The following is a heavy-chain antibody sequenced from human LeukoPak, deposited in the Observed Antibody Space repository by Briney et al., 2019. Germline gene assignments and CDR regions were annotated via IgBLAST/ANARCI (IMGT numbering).Heavy chain of an antibody. J-gene: IGHJ6*02. CDR3: ARHTIATSGTPDVEFDYGVDV. CDR1: GYSFASYW. Sequence: GESLKISCKGSGYSFASYWIGWVRQMPGKGLEWMGVLYAGDSDTRYSPSFQGQVTISADKSSSTAYLQWSSLKASDTAIYYCARHTIATSGTPDVEFDYGVDVWGQGTTVTVSS. D-gene: IGHD6-13*01. V-gene: IGHV5-51*01. CDR2: LYAGDSDT.